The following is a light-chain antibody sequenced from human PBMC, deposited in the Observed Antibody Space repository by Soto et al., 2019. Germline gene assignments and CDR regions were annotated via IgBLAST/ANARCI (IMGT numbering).Light chain of an antibody. Sequence: QSALTQPASVSGSPGQSITISCTGTSGDIGSYNRVSWYQQHPGKAPKLIIYEVTDRPSGVSNRFSGSKSGNTASLTISGLQDEDEAEYYCSSYTNINTRACVFGTGTKLPS. J-gene: IGLJ1*01. CDR1: SGDIGSYNR. CDR2: EVT. CDR3: SSYTNINTRACV. V-gene: IGLV2-14*01.